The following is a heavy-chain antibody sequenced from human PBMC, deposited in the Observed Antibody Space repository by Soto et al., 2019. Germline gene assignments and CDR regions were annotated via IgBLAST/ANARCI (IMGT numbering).Heavy chain of an antibody. Sequence: EVQLVESGGGLVQPGGSLRLSCAASGFTFSSYSMNWVCQAPGKGREWGSYISSSSSTIYYADSVKGRFTISRDNAKNSLYLQMNSLRDEDTAVYYCARSPDPDIGDYYGMDVWGQGTTVTVSS. V-gene: IGHV3-48*02. CDR2: ISSSSSTI. CDR1: GFTFSSYS. CDR3: ARSPDPDIGDYYGMDV. J-gene: IGHJ6*02. D-gene: IGHD2-15*01.